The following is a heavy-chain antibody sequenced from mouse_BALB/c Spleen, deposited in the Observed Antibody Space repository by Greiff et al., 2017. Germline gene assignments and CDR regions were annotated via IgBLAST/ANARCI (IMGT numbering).Heavy chain of an antibody. D-gene: IGHD1-1*01. CDR1: GYTFTDYN. J-gene: IGHJ2*01. V-gene: IGHV1-18*01. Sequence: EVQLHQSGADLVKPGASVKISCKASGYTFTDYNMDWVKQSHGKSLEWIGDINPNYDSTSYNQKFKDKATLTVDKSSSTAYMQLSSPTSEDSAVYYCARHYYGSSYYFDYWGQGTTLTVSS. CDR3: ARHYYGSSYYFDY. CDR2: INPNYDST.